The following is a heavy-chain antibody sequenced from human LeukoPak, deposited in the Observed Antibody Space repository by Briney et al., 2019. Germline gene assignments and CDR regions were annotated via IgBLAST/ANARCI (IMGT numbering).Heavy chain of an antibody. V-gene: IGHV3-30-3*01. J-gene: IGHJ6*02. D-gene: IGHD3-10*01. CDR3: ARATGSGSYIVYYYGMDV. CDR1: GFTFSSYA. CDR2: ISYDGSNK. Sequence: GGSLRLSCAASGFTFSSYAMLWVRQAPGKGLEWVAVISYDGSNKYYADSVKGRFTISRDNSKNTLYLQMNSLRAEDTAVYYCARATGSGSYIVYYYGMDVWGQGTTVTVSS.